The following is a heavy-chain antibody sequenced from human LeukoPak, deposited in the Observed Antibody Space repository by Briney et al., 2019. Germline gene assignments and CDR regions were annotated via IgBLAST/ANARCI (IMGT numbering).Heavy chain of an antibody. Sequence: RPGGSLRLSCAASGFTFSSYTMSWVRQAPGRGLEWVSAISGSGGSTYYADSVKGRFTISRDNFKHTLYLQMNSLRAEDTAVYYCARSGSGSYFLDYWGQGTLVTVSS. D-gene: IGHD3-10*01. J-gene: IGHJ4*02. V-gene: IGHV3-23*01. CDR2: ISGSGGST. CDR3: ARSGSGSYFLDY. CDR1: GFTFSSYT.